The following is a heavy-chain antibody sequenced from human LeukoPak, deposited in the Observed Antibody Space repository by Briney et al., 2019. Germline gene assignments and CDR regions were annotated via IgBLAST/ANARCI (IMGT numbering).Heavy chain of an antibody. V-gene: IGHV4-34*01. Sequence: SETLSLTCAVYGGSFSGYYWSWIRQPPGKGLEWIGEINHSGSTNYNPSLKSRVTISVDTSKNQFSLKLSSVTAADTAVYYCARGWYSSGWYHHYYYGMDVWGQGTTVTVSS. D-gene: IGHD6-19*01. CDR3: ARGWYSSGWYHHYYYGMDV. CDR1: GGSFSGYY. J-gene: IGHJ6*02. CDR2: INHSGST.